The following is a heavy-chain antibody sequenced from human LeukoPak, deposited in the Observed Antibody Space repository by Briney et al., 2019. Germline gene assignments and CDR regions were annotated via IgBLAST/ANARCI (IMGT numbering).Heavy chain of an antibody. D-gene: IGHD2-2*02. J-gene: IGHJ4*02. V-gene: IGHV4-39*01. CDR2: IYYSGST. Sequence: SETLSLTCTVSGGSISSSSYYWGWIRQPPGKGLEWIGSIYYSGSTYYNPSLKSRVTISVDTSKNQFSLKLSSVTAADTAVYYCARQGIVVVPAAIDYWGQGTLVTVSS. CDR1: GGSISSSSYY. CDR3: ARQGIVVVPAAIDY.